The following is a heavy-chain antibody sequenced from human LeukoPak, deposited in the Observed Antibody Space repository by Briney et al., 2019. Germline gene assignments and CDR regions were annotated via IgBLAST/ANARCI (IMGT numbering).Heavy chain of an antibody. CDR1: GFTFTSYG. CDR2: ISYDGSNK. CDR3: ARSYDLDGP. J-gene: IGHJ5*02. D-gene: IGHD3-3*01. V-gene: IGHV3-30*03. Sequence: GGSLRLSCAASGFTFTSYGMHWVRQAPGKGLEWVAVISYDGSNKYYADSVKGRFTISRDDSKNTLYLQMNSLRAEDTAVYYCARSYDLDGPWGQGTLVTVSS.